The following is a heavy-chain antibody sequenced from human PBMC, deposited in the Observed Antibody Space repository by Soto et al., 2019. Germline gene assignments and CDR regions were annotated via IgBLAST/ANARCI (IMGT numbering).Heavy chain of an antibody. Sequence: PGESLKISCKGSGYSFTSYWISWVRQMPGKGLEWMGRIDPSDSYTNYSPSFQGHVTISADKSISTAYLQWSSLKASDTAMYYCAREYSSSWYMGYWGQGTLVTVSS. CDR2: IDPSDSYT. CDR1: GYSFTSYW. V-gene: IGHV5-10-1*01. J-gene: IGHJ4*02. CDR3: AREYSSSWYMGY. D-gene: IGHD6-13*01.